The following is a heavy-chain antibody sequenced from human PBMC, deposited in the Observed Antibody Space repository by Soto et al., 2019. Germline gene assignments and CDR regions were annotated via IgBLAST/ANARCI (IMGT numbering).Heavy chain of an antibody. V-gene: IGHV1-69*08. CDR2: IIPILGIA. CDR1: GGTFSSYT. Sequence: QVQLVQSGAEVKKPGSSVKVSCKASGGTFSSYTISWVRQAPGQGLEWMGRIIPILGIANYAQKFQGRVTRTAGKATSTADMELSSLRAEDMAGYYWAREARMGVDNVGIAVAGTPYYFDYWGQGTLVTVSS. CDR3: AREARMGVDNVGIAVAGTPYYFDY. D-gene: IGHD6-19*01. J-gene: IGHJ4*02.